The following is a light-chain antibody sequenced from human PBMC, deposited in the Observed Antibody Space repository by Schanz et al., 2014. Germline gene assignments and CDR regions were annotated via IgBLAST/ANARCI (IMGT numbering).Light chain of an antibody. Sequence: QSALTQPASVSGSPGQSITISCTGISADVGTYTLVSWYQHHPGKAPKVIIYENSQRPSGVSNRFSGSKSANTASLTISGLQAEDEADYYCCSYAGSYTYVFGTGTKLTVL. CDR2: ENS. CDR3: CSYAGSYTYV. J-gene: IGLJ1*01. CDR1: SADVGTYTL. V-gene: IGLV2-23*01.